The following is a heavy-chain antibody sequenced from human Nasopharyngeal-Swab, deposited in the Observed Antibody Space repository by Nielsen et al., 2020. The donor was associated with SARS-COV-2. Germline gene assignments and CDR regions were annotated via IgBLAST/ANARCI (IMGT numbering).Heavy chain of an antibody. V-gene: IGHV1-18*01. CDR3: ARAKGRGYSYSWDYYYYMDV. D-gene: IGHD5-18*01. J-gene: IGHJ6*03. Sequence: ASVKVSCKASGYTFTSYGISWVRQAPGQGLEWMGWISAYNGNTNYAQKLQGRVTMTTDTSTSTAYTELRSLRSDDTAVYYCARAKGRGYSYSWDYYYYMDVWGKGTTVTVSS. CDR2: ISAYNGNT. CDR1: GYTFTSYG.